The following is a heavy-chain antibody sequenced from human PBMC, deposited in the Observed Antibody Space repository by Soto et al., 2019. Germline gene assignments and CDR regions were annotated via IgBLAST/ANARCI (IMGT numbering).Heavy chain of an antibody. CDR3: ARASSSPNYYYYGMDV. J-gene: IGHJ6*02. CDR1: GGTFSSYA. V-gene: IGHV1-69*01. CDR2: IIPLLNTP. D-gene: IGHD6-6*01. Sequence: QVQLVQSGAEVKKPGSSVKVSCRASGGTFSSYAVSWVRQAPGQGLEWMGVIIPLLNTPKYVQKFQGRVTMTADASATTAYMELSSLRSEDTAVYYCARASSSPNYYYYGMDVWGQGTTVTVSS.